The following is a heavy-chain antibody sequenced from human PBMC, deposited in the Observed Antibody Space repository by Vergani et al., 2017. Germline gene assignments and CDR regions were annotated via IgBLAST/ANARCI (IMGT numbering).Heavy chain of an antibody. D-gene: IGHD3-10*01. J-gene: IGHJ6*02. Sequence: EVQLVESGGGLVKRGGSLRLSCAASGFTFSSCSMNWVRQAPGKGLEWVSSISSSSSYIHFSDSLKGRFTISRDNANSSLYLQMNSLRAEDTGVYHCARDLYYLGSGSYPYFYYYGLDVWGQGTAVTVSS. CDR1: GFTFSSCS. CDR3: ARDLYYLGSGSYPYFYYYGLDV. CDR2: ISSSSSYI. V-gene: IGHV3-21*01.